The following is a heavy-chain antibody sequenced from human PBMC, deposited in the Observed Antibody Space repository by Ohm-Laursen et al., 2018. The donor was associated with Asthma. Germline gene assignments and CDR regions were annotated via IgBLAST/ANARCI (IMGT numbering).Heavy chain of an antibody. CDR3: ARARHTSYEESSGYYCFDY. CDR2: IYHTGNT. V-gene: IGHV4-31*11. J-gene: IGHJ4*02. CDR1: GDSISSGDNY. Sequence: TLSLTCAVSGDSISSGDNYWSWIRQHPGKGLDWIGYIYHTGNTYYNPSLKSRFTISVDTSKNQFSLRLSSVTAADTAVNYCARARHTSYEESSGYYCFDYWGQGTLVTVSS. D-gene: IGHD3-22*01.